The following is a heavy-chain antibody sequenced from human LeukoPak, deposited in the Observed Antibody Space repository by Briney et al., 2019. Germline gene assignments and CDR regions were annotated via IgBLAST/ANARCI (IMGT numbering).Heavy chain of an antibody. Sequence: GESLKISCKGSGYSFTSYWIGWVRQMPGKGLEWMGIIYPGDSDTRYSPSFQGQVTISADKSISTAYLQWRSLKASDTAMYYCARPLDYYDSSGYNAFDIWGQGTMVTVSS. D-gene: IGHD3-22*01. J-gene: IGHJ3*02. CDR1: GYSFTSYW. CDR2: IYPGDSDT. V-gene: IGHV5-51*01. CDR3: ARPLDYYDSSGYNAFDI.